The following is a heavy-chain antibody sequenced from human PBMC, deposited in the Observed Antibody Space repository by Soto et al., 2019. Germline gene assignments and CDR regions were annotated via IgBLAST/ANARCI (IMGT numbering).Heavy chain of an antibody. D-gene: IGHD6-13*01. V-gene: IGHV3-9*01. CDR3: AKKTDGTWYAKGFFDY. CDR2: ITWNSGAT. CDR1: GFTFDDYA. J-gene: IGHJ4*02. Sequence: PGGSLRLSCAASGFTFDDYAMHWVRQVPGKGLQWVSGITWNSGATGYADSVKGRFTISRDNAKNSLYLQMNSLRAEDTAFYYCAKKTDGTWYAKGFFDYWGQGTLVTVSS.